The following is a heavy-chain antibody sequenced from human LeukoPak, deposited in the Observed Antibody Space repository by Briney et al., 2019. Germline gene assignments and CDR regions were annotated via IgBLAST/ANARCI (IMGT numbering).Heavy chain of an antibody. CDR3: ARGGIAAAAVFDY. V-gene: IGHV3-21*01. CDR2: ISSSSSYI. CDR1: GFTFSSYS. J-gene: IGHJ4*02. Sequence: PGGSLRLSCAASGFTFSSYSMNWVRQAPGKGLEWVSSISSSSSYIYYADSVKGRFTISRDNAKNSLYLQMNSLRAEDTAVYYCARGGIAAAAVFDYWGQGTLVTVSS. D-gene: IGHD6-13*01.